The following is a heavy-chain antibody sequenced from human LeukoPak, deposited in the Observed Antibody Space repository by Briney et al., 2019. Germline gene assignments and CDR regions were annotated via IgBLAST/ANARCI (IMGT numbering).Heavy chain of an antibody. D-gene: IGHD3-9*01. CDR3: ARDQESVLRYFVWLLYPGDY. V-gene: IGHV3-7*01. CDR2: IKQDGSEK. Sequence: SGGSLRLSCAASGFTFSSYWMSWVRQAPGKGLEWVANIKQDGSEKYYVDSVKGRFTISRDNAKNSLYLQMNSLRAEDTAVYYCARDQESVLRYFVWLLYPGDYWGQGTLVTVSS. CDR1: GFTFSSYW. J-gene: IGHJ4*02.